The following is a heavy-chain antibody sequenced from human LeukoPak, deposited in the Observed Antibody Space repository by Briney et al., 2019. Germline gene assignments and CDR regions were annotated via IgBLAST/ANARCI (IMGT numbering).Heavy chain of an antibody. CDR2: IDRGGGT. J-gene: IGHJ4*02. V-gene: IGHV3-53*01. Sequence: GGSLRLSCAASGFSVSDYFMAWVRQAPGKGLQWVSNIDRGGGTEGADSLKGRFPVSRDTSRNILYLQMSSLRAEDTAMYYCARGRASTTIFDYWGQGTLVTVSS. D-gene: IGHD5-12*01. CDR1: GFSVSDYF. CDR3: ARGRASTTIFDY.